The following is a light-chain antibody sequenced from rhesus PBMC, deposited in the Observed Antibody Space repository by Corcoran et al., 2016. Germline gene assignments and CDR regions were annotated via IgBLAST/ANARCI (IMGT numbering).Light chain of an antibody. J-gene: IGLJ1*01. CDR2: NTN. Sequence: QAVVTQEPSMTVSPGGTVTLTCASSTGTVTSCHSPHWFQQKPGQAPKTLIYNTNYKHSWTPARFSGSLPGDKAALTLSGAQPEDEADYYCLLYYSDAHYIFGAGTRLTVL. CDR1: TGTVTSCHS. V-gene: IGLV7-76*01. CDR3: LLYYSDAHYI.